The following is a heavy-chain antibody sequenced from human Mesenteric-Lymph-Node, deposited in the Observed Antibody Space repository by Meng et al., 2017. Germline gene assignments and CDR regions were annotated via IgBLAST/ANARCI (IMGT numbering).Heavy chain of an antibody. J-gene: IGHJ4*02. CDR3: ARVGRGILEG. CDR1: GGSVSSGSYY. V-gene: IGHV4-61*01. D-gene: IGHD3-16*01. CDR2: IYYTGST. Sequence: QEQLQEAGPGLVGPSETLSLTCTVSGGSVSSGSYYWSWIRQPPGKGLEWIGYIYYTGSTNYNPSLKSQLTISVDTSKNQFSLKLSSVTAADTAVYYCARVGRGILEGWGQGTLVTVSS.